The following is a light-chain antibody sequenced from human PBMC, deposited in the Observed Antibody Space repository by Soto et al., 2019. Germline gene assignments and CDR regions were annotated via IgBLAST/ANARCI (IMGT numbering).Light chain of an antibody. CDR2: TVS. J-gene: IGKJ4*01. Sequence: DIHMTQSPSSVSASVGDRVTITCRASQGISSWLAWYQQKPGKAPELLIYTVSSLHSGVPSRVSGSRSGTDFTLTTSSLQHEDFATYYCHQSNSFPITFGGGTKVEIK. CDR3: HQSNSFPIT. CDR1: QGISSW. V-gene: IGKV1-12*01.